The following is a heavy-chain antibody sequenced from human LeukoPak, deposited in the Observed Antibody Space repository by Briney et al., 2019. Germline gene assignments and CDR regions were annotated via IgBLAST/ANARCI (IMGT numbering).Heavy chain of an antibody. CDR2: INPNSGGT. J-gene: IGHJ4*02. V-gene: IGHV1-2*06. Sequence: GASVKVSCKASGYTFTGYYIHWGRQAPGKGLEWMGRINPNSGGTNFAQKFQGRVTMTRDTSISTAYMELSRLRSDDTAVYYCARDGARLPAASWGQGTLVTVSS. CDR1: GYTFTGYY. D-gene: IGHD2-2*01. CDR3: ARDGARLPAAS.